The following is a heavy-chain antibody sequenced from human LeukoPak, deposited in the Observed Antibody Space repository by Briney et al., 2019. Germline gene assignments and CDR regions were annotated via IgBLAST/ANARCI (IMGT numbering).Heavy chain of an antibody. CDR1: GFTFGDYA. Sequence: GGSLRLSCTASGFTFGDYAMSWVRQAPGKGLEWVGFIRSKVYDGTTEYAASVKCRFTISRDDSKSIAYLQMNSLKTEDTAVYYCTRDGWGGSYLDYWGQGTLVTVSS. J-gene: IGHJ4*02. CDR3: TRDGWGGSYLDY. V-gene: IGHV3-49*04. D-gene: IGHD3-16*01. CDR2: IRSKVYDGTT.